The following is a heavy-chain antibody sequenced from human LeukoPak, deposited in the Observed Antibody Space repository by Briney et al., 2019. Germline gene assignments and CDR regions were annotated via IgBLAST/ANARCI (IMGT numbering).Heavy chain of an antibody. CDR3: TKDDGYYDSSGSFLFDS. CDR1: GFTFSSYG. J-gene: IGHJ4*02. D-gene: IGHD3-22*01. CDR2: IQYDGSNK. Sequence: GGSLRLSCAASGFTFSSYGMHWVRQAPGKGPEWVAFIQYDGSNKYYTDSVKGRFTISRDNSKNTLYLQMNSLRAEDTAVYYCTKDDGYYDSSGSFLFDSWGQGTLVTVSS. V-gene: IGHV3-30*02.